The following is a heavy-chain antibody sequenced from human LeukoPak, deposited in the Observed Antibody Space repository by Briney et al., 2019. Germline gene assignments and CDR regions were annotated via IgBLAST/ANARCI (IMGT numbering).Heavy chain of an antibody. Sequence: PGRSLRLSCAASGFTFSSYAMHWVRQAPGKGLEWVSAISGSGGSAYYADSVKGRFTISRDNSDNTLYLQMNSLRAEDTAIYYCAKGDYYDSPCEYWGQGTLVTVSS. D-gene: IGHD3-22*01. CDR2: ISGSGGSA. CDR1: GFTFSSYA. V-gene: IGHV3-23*01. CDR3: AKGDYYDSPCEY. J-gene: IGHJ4*02.